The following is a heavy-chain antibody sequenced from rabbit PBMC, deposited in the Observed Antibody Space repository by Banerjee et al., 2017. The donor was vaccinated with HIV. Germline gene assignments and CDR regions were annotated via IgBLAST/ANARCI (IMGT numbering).Heavy chain of an antibody. Sequence: QEQLEESGGDLVKPEGSLTLTCTASGFDFSSYGVSWVRQAPGKGLEWIGYIDPVFGSTYYASWVNGRFTISSHNAQNTVFLQMNSLTAADTATYFCVRGGSGSSVYGYGKTFNLWGQGTLVTVS. J-gene: IGHJ4*01. CDR3: VRGGSGSSVYGYGKTFNL. CDR1: GFDFSSYG. V-gene: IGHV1S47*01. D-gene: IGHD1-1*01. CDR2: IDPVFGST.